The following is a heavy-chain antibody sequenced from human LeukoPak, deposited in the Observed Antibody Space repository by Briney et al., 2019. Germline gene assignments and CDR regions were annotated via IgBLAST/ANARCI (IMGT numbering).Heavy chain of an antibody. D-gene: IGHD6-19*01. CDR2: ISSSSSTI. Sequence: PGGSLRLSCAASGFTFSSYSMNWVRQAPGKGLEWVSYISSSSSTIYYADSVKGRFTISRDNAKNSLYLQMNSLRAEDTAVYYCARGRGSGWYFGLWWFDPWGQGTLVTVSS. CDR1: GFTFSSYS. J-gene: IGHJ5*02. V-gene: IGHV3-48*01. CDR3: ARGRGSGWYFGLWWFDP.